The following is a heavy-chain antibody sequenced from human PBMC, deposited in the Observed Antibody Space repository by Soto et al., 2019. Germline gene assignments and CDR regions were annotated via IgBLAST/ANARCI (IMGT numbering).Heavy chain of an antibody. Sequence: GGSLRLSCAASGFIFSTYAMNWVRQAPGEGLEWVSAISSNSDSTFYAESVRGRFTISRDICVNTLYLQMSRLRTEDTAVYYRAHPRGYGVFDAGESWGQGKMGIVSS. V-gene: IGHV3-23*01. CDR3: AHPRGYGVFDAGES. D-gene: IGHD4-17*01. J-gene: IGHJ3*02. CDR2: ISSNSDST. CDR1: GFIFSTYA.